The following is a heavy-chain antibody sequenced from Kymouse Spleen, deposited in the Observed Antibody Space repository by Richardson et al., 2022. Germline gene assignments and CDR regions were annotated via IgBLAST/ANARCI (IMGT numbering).Heavy chain of an antibody. V-gene: IGHV4-34*01. D-gene: IGHD1-1*01,IGHD1-20*01,IGHD1-7*01. CDR1: GGSFSGYY. CDR2: INHSGST. Sequence: QVQLQQWGAGLLKPSETLSLTCAVYGGSFSGYYWSWIRQPPGKGLEWIGEINHSGSTNYNPSLKSRVTISVDTSKNQFSLKLSSVTAADTAVYYCARRELEPNWFDPWGQGTLVTVSS. J-gene: IGHJ5*02. CDR3: ARRELEPNWFDP.